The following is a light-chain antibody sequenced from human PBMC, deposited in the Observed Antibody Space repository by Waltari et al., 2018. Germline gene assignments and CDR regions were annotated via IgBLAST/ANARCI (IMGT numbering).Light chain of an antibody. J-gene: IGKJ1*01. CDR2: ETS. CDR3: QKYERLPAT. V-gene: IGKV3-20*01. Sequence: EIMLTQSPATLSLSPGERATLSCRASQSISKYLAWYQQKPGQAPTLLIYETSRRATGIPDRFSGSGSGTDFSLTISRLEPEDFAVYYCQKYERLPATFGQGTKVEFK. CDR1: QSISKY.